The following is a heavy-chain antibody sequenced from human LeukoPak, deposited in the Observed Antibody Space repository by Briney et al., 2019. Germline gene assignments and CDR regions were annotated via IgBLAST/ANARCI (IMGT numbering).Heavy chain of an antibody. CDR2: INPNSGGT. V-gene: IGHV1-2*02. D-gene: IGHD3-3*01. CDR1: GYTFTGYY. Sequence: ASVKVSCKASGYTFTGYYMHWVRQAPGQGLEWMGWINPNSGGTNYAQKFQGRVTMTRDTSISTAYMELSRLRSDDTAVYYCARVDFWSGYYLFDYWGQGTLVTVSS. J-gene: IGHJ4*02. CDR3: ARVDFWSGYYLFDY.